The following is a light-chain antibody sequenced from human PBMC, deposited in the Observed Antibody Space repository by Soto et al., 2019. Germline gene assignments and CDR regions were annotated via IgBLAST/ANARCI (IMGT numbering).Light chain of an antibody. CDR2: GAS. CDR3: QQDRSSFT. CDR1: QSVSSSY. V-gene: IGKV3-20*01. Sequence: EIVLTQSPGTLSLSPGERATLSCRASQSVSSSYLTWYQQKPGQAPRLLIYGASSMATGIPDRFSGSGSGTDFTLTISRLDPEDFAECYCQQDRSSFTFGPGTKLDIK. J-gene: IGKJ3*01.